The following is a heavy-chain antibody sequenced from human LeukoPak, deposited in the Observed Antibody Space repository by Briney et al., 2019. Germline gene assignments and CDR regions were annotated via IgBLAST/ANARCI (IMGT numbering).Heavy chain of an antibody. CDR3: ARDGGIYYDSSGYWDAFDI. J-gene: IGHJ3*02. Sequence: GGSLRLSCAASGFTFSSHGMNWVRQAPGKGLEWVANIKQDGSEKYYVDSVKGRFTISRDNAKNSLYLQMNSLRAEDTAVYYCARDGGIYYDSSGYWDAFDIWGQGTMVTVSS. CDR2: IKQDGSEK. V-gene: IGHV3-7*01. CDR1: GFTFSSHG. D-gene: IGHD3-22*01.